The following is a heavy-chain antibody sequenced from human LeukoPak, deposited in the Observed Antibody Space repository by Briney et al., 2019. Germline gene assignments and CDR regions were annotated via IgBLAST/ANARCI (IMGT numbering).Heavy chain of an antibody. D-gene: IGHD4-17*01. J-gene: IGHJ4*02. CDR2: TRYDGSDK. Sequence: GGSLRLSCAASGFTFSSYGMHWVRQAPGKGLEWVAFTRYDGSDKYYTDSVKGRFTISRDNSKNRLYLQMNSLSTEDTAVYYCATPPHDYGDYYFDFWGQGTLVTVSS. V-gene: IGHV3-30*02. CDR3: ATPPHDYGDYYFDF. CDR1: GFTFSSYG.